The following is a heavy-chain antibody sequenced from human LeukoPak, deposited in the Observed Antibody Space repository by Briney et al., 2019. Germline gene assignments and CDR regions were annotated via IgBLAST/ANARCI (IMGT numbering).Heavy chain of an antibody. CDR2: ISGSGTST. CDR1: GFTFSSYA. V-gene: IGHV3-23*01. D-gene: IGHD6-19*01. J-gene: IGHJ4*02. Sequence: GGSLRLSCAASGFTFSSYAMSWVRQAPGKGLEWVSAISGSGTSTYYADSVKGRFTISRDTSKNTLSLHMNGLRAEDTAVYYCAKDVCRYNSGCLAFDYWGQGTLVTVSS. CDR3: AKDVCRYNSGCLAFDY.